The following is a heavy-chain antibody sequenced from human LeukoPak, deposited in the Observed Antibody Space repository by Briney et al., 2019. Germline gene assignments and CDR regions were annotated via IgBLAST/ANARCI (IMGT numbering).Heavy chain of an antibody. V-gene: IGHV5-51*01. CDR1: GYRFTTYW. CDR2: IYPGDSET. D-gene: IGHD3-16*01. CDR3: ARQGAGSSHYDDTGLPRGAYDV. J-gene: IGHJ3*01. Sequence: GESLKISCKVSGYRFTTYWIAWVRQLPGKGLEWMGVIYPGDSETRYTPSFRGQVAISVDRSSNTAFLQWNSLREADTAVYFCARQGAGSSHYDDTGLPRGAYDVWGQGTRVIVS.